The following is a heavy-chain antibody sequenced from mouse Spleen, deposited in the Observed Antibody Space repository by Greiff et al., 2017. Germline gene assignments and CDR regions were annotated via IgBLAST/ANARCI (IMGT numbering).Heavy chain of an antibody. J-gene: IGHJ4*01. CDR3: AREGLRREDY. CDR2: ISYDGSN. Sequence: ESGPGLVKPSQSLSLTCSVTGYSITSGYYWNWIRQFPGNKLEWMGYISYDGSNNYNPSLKNRISITRDTSKNQFFLKLNSVTTEDTATYYCAREGLRREDYWGQGTSVTVSS. CDR1: GYSITSGYY. D-gene: IGHD2-4*01. V-gene: IGHV3-6*01.